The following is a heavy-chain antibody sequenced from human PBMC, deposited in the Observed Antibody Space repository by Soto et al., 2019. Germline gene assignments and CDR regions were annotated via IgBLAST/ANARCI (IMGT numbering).Heavy chain of an antibody. Sequence: APLKVACKASGYTITIYDINFVLQAAGQGPEWMGSVSPRNGYRAFAQKYQGGVTVTSNTSISTVYMELSSLRSDDTAVYYCARGGSYWARRNYFDYWGKGTLDTVSS. CDR2: VSPRNGYR. V-gene: IGHV1-8*02. D-gene: IGHD2-8*02. J-gene: IGHJ4*02. CDR3: ARGGSYWARRNYFDY. CDR1: GYTITIYD.